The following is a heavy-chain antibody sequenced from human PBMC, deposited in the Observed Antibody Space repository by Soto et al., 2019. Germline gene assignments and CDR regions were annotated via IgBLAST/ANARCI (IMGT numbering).Heavy chain of an antibody. J-gene: IGHJ6*02. D-gene: IGHD6-19*01. V-gene: IGHV6-1*01. CDR2: TYYRSKWYN. CDR1: GDSVSSNSAA. Sequence: SPTLALTCAISGDSVSSNSAAWNWIRQSPSRGLEWLGRTYYRSKWYNDYAVSVKSRITINPDTSKNQFSLQLNSVTPEDTAVYYCARDRPAVAGIPSAFYSYGMDVCRPATTVTVSS. CDR3: ARDRPAVAGIPSAFYSYGMDV.